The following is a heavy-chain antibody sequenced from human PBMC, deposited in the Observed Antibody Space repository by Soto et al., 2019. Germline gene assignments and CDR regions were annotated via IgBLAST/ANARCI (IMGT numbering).Heavy chain of an antibody. V-gene: IGHV1-3*01. Sequence: ASVKVSCKASGYTFTSYAMHWVRQAPGQRLEWMGWINAGNGNTKYSQKFQGRVTITRDTSASTAYMELSSLRSEDTAVYYCARAPAYYDILTGSPTLEYWGQGTLVTVPQ. CDR3: ARAPAYYDILTGSPTLEY. CDR2: INAGNGNT. D-gene: IGHD3-9*01. J-gene: IGHJ4*02. CDR1: GYTFTSYA.